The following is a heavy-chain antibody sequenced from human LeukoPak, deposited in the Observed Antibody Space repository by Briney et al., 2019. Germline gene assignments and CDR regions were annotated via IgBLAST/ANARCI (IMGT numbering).Heavy chain of an antibody. CDR1: GGSISSYY. CDR2: IYTSGST. V-gene: IGHV4-4*07. CDR3: AREPITMVRGVIISPSGHFDY. J-gene: IGHJ4*02. D-gene: IGHD3-10*01. Sequence: SETLSLTCTVSGGSISSYYWSWIRQPAGKGLEWIGRIYTSGSTNYNPSLKSRVTMSVDTSKNQFSLKLSSVTAADTAVYYCAREPITMVRGVIISPSGHFDYWGQGTLVTVSS.